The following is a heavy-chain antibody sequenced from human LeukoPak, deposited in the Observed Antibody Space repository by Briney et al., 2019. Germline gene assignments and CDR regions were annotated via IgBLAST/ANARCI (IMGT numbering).Heavy chain of an antibody. V-gene: IGHV3-48*01. Sequence: GGSLRLSCVASGFTFSSYSMNWVRQAPGKGLEWVSYITRSSSAKFYADSVKGRFTISRDNAENLPYLQMNSLRAEDTAVYYCARAAGYGRHWGQGTLVTVSS. D-gene: IGHD3-9*01. CDR1: GFTFSSYS. J-gene: IGHJ4*02. CDR3: ARAAGYGRH. CDR2: ITRSSSAK.